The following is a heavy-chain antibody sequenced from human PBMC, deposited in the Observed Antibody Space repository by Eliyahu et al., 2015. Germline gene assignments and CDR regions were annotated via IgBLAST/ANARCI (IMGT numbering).Heavy chain of an antibody. CDR2: ISSSGSTI. D-gene: IGHD2-15*01. J-gene: IGHJ4*02. CDR1: GFTXSXYE. CDR3: ARPDSGYCSGGSCYSDDY. Sequence: EVQLVESGGGLVQPGGSLRLSCAASGFTXSXYEMNWVRQAPGKGLEWVSYISSSGSTIYYADSVKGRFTISRDNAKNSLYLQMNSLRAEDTAVYYCARPDSGYCSGGSCYSDDYWGQGTLVTVSS. V-gene: IGHV3-48*03.